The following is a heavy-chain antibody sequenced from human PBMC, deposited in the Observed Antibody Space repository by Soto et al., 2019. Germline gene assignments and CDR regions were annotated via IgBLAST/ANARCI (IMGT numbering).Heavy chain of an antibody. D-gene: IGHD2-15*01. CDR1: GYTFTSYG. CDR2: IIANNGYT. V-gene: IGHV1-18*01. Sequence: ASVKVSCKASGYTFTSYGISWVRQAPGQGLEWMGWIIANNGYTNYAQNLQGRVTLITDTSTSTAYMELRSLMYDDTAVYYCARCSGGTCYASYAFDIWGQGTMVTVSS. CDR3: ARCSGGTCYASYAFDI. J-gene: IGHJ3*02.